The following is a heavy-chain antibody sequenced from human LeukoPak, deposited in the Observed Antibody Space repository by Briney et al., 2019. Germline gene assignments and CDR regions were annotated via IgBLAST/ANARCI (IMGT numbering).Heavy chain of an antibody. CDR1: GYTFTSYG. J-gene: IGHJ5*02. CDR2: ISAYNGNT. Sequence: ASVKVSCKASGYTFTSYGISWVRQAPGQGLEWMGWISAYNGNTNYAQKLQGRVTMTTDTSTSTAYMELRSLRSDGTAVYYCARDTSATVVTPGWFDPWGQGTLVTVSS. CDR3: ARDTSATVVTPGWFDP. D-gene: IGHD4-23*01. V-gene: IGHV1-18*01.